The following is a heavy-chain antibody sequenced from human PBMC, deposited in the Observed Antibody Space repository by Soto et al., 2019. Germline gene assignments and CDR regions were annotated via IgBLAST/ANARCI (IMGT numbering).Heavy chain of an antibody. V-gene: IGHV3-21*01. CDR1: GFTFSSYS. D-gene: IGHD6-19*01. CDR2: ISSSSYI. Sequence: EVQLVESGGGLVKPGGSLRLSCAASGFTFSSYSMNWVRQAPGKGLEWVSSISSSSYIYYADSVKGRFTISRDNAKNSLYLQMNSLRAEDTAVYYCAREGLEGSGWPDEWGFDYWGQGTLVTVSS. CDR3: AREGLEGSGWPDEWGFDY. J-gene: IGHJ4*02.